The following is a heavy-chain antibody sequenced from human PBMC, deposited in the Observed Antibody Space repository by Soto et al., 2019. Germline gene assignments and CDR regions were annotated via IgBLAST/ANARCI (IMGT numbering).Heavy chain of an antibody. Sequence: SETLSLTCTVSGGSISSGGYYWSWIRQPPGKGLEWIGYIYYSGSTNYNPSLKSRVTISVDTSKNQFSLKLSSVTAADTAVYYCARDGEGVADSGYMDVWGKGTTVTVSS. J-gene: IGHJ6*03. CDR1: GGSISSGGYY. V-gene: IGHV4-61*08. CDR2: IYYSGST. CDR3: ARDGEGVADSGYMDV. D-gene: IGHD2-15*01.